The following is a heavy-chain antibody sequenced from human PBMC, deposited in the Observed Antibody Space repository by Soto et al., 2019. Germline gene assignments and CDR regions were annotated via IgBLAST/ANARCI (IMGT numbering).Heavy chain of an antibody. CDR2: IYYSGST. Sequence: SETLSLTCTVSGGSISSGGYYWSWIRQHPGKDLEWIGNIYYSGSTYYNPSLKSRVTISVDTTKSQFSLKLSSVTAADTAVYYCARDKAHNWFDPWGQGTLVTVSS. V-gene: IGHV4-31*03. CDR1: GGSISSGGYY. CDR3: ARDKAHNWFDP. J-gene: IGHJ5*02.